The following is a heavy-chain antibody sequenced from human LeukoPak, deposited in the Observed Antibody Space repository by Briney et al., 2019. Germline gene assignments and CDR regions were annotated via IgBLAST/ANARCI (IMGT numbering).Heavy chain of an antibody. J-gene: IGHJ5*02. V-gene: IGHV4-34*01. CDR3: ARGLGVAARFDP. Sequence: SETLSLTCAVYGGSFSGYYWSWIRQPPGKGLEWIGEINHSGSTNYNPSLKSRVTISVDTSKNQFFLKLSSVTAADTAVYYCARGLGVAARFDPWGQGTLVTVSS. CDR2: INHSGST. D-gene: IGHD6-13*01. CDR1: GGSFSGYY.